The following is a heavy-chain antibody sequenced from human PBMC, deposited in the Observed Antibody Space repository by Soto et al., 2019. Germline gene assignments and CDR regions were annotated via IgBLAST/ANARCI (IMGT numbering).Heavy chain of an antibody. V-gene: IGHV4-34*01. Sequence: ASETLSLTCAVYGGFLSESYWTWIRQPPGKGLEWIGEINHVGGTNYNPSLKSRVTMSVDTSQNQFSLRLISVTAADTAMYFCVRIRYQLPSSVLWLDPWGQGTPVTVSS. CDR2: INHVGGT. CDR3: VRIRYQLPSSVLWLDP. D-gene: IGHD3-16*01. J-gene: IGHJ5*02. CDR1: GGFLSESY.